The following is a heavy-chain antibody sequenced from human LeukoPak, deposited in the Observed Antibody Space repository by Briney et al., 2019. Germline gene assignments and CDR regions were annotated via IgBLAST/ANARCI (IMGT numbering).Heavy chain of an antibody. V-gene: IGHV3-53*01. CDR1: GFTFSSNY. J-gene: IGHJ3*02. D-gene: IGHD4-17*01. CDR3: ARDLRAPPPYGDFEGGAFDI. CDR2: IYSGGST. Sequence: GGSLRLSCAASGFTFSSNYMSWVRQAPGKGLEWVSVIYSGGSTYYADSVKGRFTISRDNSKNTLYLQMNSLRAEDTAVYYCARDLRAPPPYGDFEGGAFDIWGQGTMVTVSS.